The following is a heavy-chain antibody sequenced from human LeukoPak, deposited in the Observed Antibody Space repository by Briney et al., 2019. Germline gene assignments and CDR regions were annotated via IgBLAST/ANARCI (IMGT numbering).Heavy chain of an antibody. CDR3: ARDRYCSSTSCWGWFDP. CDR1: GYSLSSGYY. D-gene: IGHD2-2*01. J-gene: IGHJ5*02. Sequence: SETLSLTCAASGYSLSSGYYWGWIRQPPGKGLEWIGSIYHSGSTYYNPSPKSRVTISVDTSKNQFSLKLSSVTAADTAVYYCARDRYCSSTSCWGWFDPWGQGTLVTVSS. CDR2: IYHSGST. V-gene: IGHV4-38-2*02.